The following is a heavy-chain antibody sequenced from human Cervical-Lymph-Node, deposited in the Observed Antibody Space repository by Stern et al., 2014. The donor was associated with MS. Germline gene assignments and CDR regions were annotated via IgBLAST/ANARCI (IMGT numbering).Heavy chain of an antibody. V-gene: IGHV3-11*01. J-gene: IGHJ4*02. CDR2: ISGNGMTI. CDR1: GFIFSDYY. D-gene: IGHD5-18*01. Sequence: VQLVESGGDLVKPGGSLRLSCEASGFIFSDYYMGWIRQPPGQGLEWLSYISGNGMTIYYAGSVKGRCTISRDNAKNSLYLQMDDVKVEDTAMYYCARDPRGYTYGRDYWGQGTLVTVSS. CDR3: ARDPRGYTYGRDY.